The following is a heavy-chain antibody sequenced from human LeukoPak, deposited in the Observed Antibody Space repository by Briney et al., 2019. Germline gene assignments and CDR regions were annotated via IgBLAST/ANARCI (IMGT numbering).Heavy chain of an antibody. D-gene: IGHD1-26*01. J-gene: IGHJ4*02. CDR3: ARDPSGSYFLHFDY. Sequence: LGASVKVSCKASGYTFTSYDINWVRQATGQGLEWMGWMNPNSGNTGYAQKFQGRVTMTRDTSISTAYMELSRLRSDDTAVYYCARDPSGSYFLHFDYWGQGTLVTVSS. V-gene: IGHV1-8*01. CDR2: MNPNSGNT. CDR1: GYTFTSYD.